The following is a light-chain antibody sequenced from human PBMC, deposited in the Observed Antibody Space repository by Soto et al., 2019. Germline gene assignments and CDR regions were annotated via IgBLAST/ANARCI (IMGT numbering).Light chain of an antibody. CDR3: QQTYGTPPT. CDR1: QNIRDF. Sequence: DIQMAQSASSLSAPLVAGVSVPWRASQNIRDFLNWYQQKPGKAPELLISSASSLQSGVPSRFSGSGSGTDFTLTIGSLQREDFATYFCQQTYGTPPTFGQGTKVDIK. J-gene: IGKJ1*01. V-gene: IGKV1-39*01. CDR2: SAS.